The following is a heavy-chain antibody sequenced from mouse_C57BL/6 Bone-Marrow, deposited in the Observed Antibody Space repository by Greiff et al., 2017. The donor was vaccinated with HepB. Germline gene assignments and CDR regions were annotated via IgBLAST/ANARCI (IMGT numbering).Heavy chain of an antibody. Sequence: EVKVVESGGGLVQPGESLKLSCESNEYEFPSHDMSWVRKTPEKRLELVAAINSDGGSTYYPDTMERRFIISRDNTKKTLYLQMSSLRSEETAWYYCARQGWDGYAMDYWGQGTSVTVSS. CDR1: EYEFPSHD. CDR2: INSDGGST. CDR3: ARQGWDGYAMDY. J-gene: IGHJ4*01. D-gene: IGHD4-1*01. V-gene: IGHV5-2*01.